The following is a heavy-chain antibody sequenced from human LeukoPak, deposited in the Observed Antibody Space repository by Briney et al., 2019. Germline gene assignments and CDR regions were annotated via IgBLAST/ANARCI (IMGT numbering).Heavy chain of an antibody. CDR2: IHYSGST. V-gene: IGHV4-39*01. CDR3: ARQAPSSLNWFDP. D-gene: IGHD6-6*01. Sequence: SETLSLTCTVSGGSISSSSYYWGWIRQPPGKGLEWIGSIHYSGSTYYNPSLKSRVTISVDTSKNQFSLKLSSVTAADTAVYYCARQAPSSLNWFDPRGQGTLVTVSS. CDR1: GGSISSSSYY. J-gene: IGHJ5*02.